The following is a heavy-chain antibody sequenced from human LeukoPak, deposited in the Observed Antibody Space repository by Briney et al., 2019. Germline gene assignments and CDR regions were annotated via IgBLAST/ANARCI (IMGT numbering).Heavy chain of an antibody. CDR1: GGSISSSSYY. J-gene: IGHJ5*02. D-gene: IGHD2-15*01. V-gene: IGHV4-39*01. Sequence: SETLSLTCTVSGGSISSSSYYWGWIRQPPGKGLEWIGSIYYSGSTYYNPSLKSRVTISVDTSKNQFSLKLSSVTAADTAVYYCAMDCSGGSCFDPWGQGTLVTVPS. CDR3: AMDCSGGSCFDP. CDR2: IYYSGST.